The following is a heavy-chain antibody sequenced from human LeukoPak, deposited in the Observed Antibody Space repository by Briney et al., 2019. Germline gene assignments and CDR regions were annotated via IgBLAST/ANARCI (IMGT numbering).Heavy chain of an antibody. CDR1: GGSFSGYY. CDR3: ARAVSFVGTRYFDWPIPSDWFDP. Sequence: SETLSLTCAVYGGSFSGYYWSWSRQPPGKGLGWIGEINHSGSTNYNPSLKSRVTISVDTSKNQFSLKLSSVTAADTAVYYCARAVSFVGTRYFDWPIPSDWFDPWGQGTLVTVSS. V-gene: IGHV4-34*01. J-gene: IGHJ5*02. D-gene: IGHD3-9*01. CDR2: INHSGST.